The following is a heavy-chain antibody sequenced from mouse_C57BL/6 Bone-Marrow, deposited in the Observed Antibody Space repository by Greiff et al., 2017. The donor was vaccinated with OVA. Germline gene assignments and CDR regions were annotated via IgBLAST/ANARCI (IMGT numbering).Heavy chain of an antibody. CDR1: GFSLTSYG. CDR2: IWRGGST. J-gene: IGHJ3*01. V-gene: IGHV2-5*01. D-gene: IGHD2-5*01. Sequence: QVQLKQSGPGLVQPSQSLSITCTVSGFSLTSYGVHWVRQSPGKGLEWLGVIWRGGSTDYNAAFMSRLSITTDNSKSQVFFKMNSLQADDTAIYYCAKNFYSNYSWFAYWGQGTLVTVSA. CDR3: AKNFYSNYSWFAY.